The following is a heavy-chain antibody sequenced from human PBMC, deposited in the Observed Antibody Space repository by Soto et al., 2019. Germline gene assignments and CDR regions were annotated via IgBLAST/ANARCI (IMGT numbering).Heavy chain of an antibody. CDR1: GGTFSSYA. D-gene: IGHD3-3*01. CDR2: IIPIFGTA. Sequence: SVKVSCKASGGTFSSYAISWVRQAPGQGLEWMGGIIPIFGTANYAQKFQGRVTITADESTSTAYMELSSLRSEDTAVYYCASYRITIIGVVTAYYDYHYDLDVWGQGTTVTVSS. J-gene: IGHJ6*02. CDR3: ASYRITIIGVVTAYYDYHYDLDV. V-gene: IGHV1-69*13.